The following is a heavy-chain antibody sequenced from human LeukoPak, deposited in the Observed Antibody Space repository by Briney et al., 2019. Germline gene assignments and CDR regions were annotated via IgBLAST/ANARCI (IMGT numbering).Heavy chain of an antibody. Sequence: SETLSLTCTVSGGSISSSRYYWGWIRQPPGKGLEWIGSIYYVGSTYYNPSLKSRATISVDTSKNQFSLKLSSVTAADTAVYYCARPREAAGSYWFDPWGQGTLVTVSS. V-gene: IGHV4-39*01. CDR3: ARPREAAGSYWFDP. CDR1: GGSISSSRYY. D-gene: IGHD6-13*01. CDR2: IYYVGST. J-gene: IGHJ5*02.